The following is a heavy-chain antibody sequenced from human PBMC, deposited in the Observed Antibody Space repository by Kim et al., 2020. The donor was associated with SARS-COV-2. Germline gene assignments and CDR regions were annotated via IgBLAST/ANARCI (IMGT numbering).Heavy chain of an antibody. Sequence: GGSLRLSCAGSGFAFSTYSMNWVRQAPGKGLEWVSSINSRSSHIYYADSVKGRFTISRDNAKNSLYLQMESLRAEDTAVYFCARDQGGPVAGTLGYWGQGTLVTVSS. CDR1: GFAFSTYS. CDR2: INSRSSHI. D-gene: IGHD6-19*01. CDR3: ARDQGGPVAGTLGY. J-gene: IGHJ4*02. V-gene: IGHV3-21*01.